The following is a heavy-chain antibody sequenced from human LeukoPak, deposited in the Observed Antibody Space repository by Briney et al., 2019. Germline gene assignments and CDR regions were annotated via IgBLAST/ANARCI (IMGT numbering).Heavy chain of an antibody. D-gene: IGHD3-3*01. V-gene: IGHV1-2*02. CDR3: TTGSVYGLWSEG. Sequence: ASVKVSCKASGYIFTDYYVYWVRQAPGQGLEWMGWINPNSGDTNYAQKFQGRVTMTRDTSISTAYMELSSLRSEDTAVYYCTTGSVYGLWSEGWGQGTLVTVSS. J-gene: IGHJ4*02. CDR1: GYIFTDYY. CDR2: INPNSGDT.